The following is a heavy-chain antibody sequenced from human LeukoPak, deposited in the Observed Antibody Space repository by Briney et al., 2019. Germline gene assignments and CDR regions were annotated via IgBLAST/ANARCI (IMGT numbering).Heavy chain of an antibody. V-gene: IGHV3-48*04. CDR1: GFTFTTFT. CDR3: ARRPDYGDCFDY. CDR2: ISSRDSTI. J-gene: IGHJ4*02. Sequence: GGSLRLSCAASGFTFTTFTMNWVRQAPGKGLEWVSYISSRDSTIYYADSVKGRFTISRDNAKNSLYLQMNSLRAEDTAVYYCARRPDYGDCFDYWGQGTLVTVSS. D-gene: IGHD4-17*01.